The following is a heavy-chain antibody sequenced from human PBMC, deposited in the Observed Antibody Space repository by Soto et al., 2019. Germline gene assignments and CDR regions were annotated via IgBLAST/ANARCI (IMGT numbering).Heavy chain of an antibody. Sequence: PSETLSLTCTVSGDSISSSYWSWIRQPPGKGLEWIGYIHYSGSTNYNPSLKSRVTMSVDTSKSQFSLKLSSVTAADTAVYYCAKGSGWHYYWGQGTLVTVSS. V-gene: IGHV4-59*01. J-gene: IGHJ4*02. D-gene: IGHD6-19*01. CDR1: GDSISSSY. CDR3: AKGSGWHYY. CDR2: IHYSGST.